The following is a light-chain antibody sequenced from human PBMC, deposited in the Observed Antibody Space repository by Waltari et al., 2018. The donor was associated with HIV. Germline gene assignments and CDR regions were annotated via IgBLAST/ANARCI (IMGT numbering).Light chain of an antibody. Sequence: QSALTQPASVSGSPGQSITLSCTGISSDVGGYNYVSWYQQHPGKAPKIIIYEVSNRPSGVSNRFSGSKSGNTASLTISGLQAEDEADYYCSSYTGSSTRYVFGTGTKVTVL. CDR3: SSYTGSSTRYV. J-gene: IGLJ1*01. CDR1: SSDVGGYNY. CDR2: EVS. V-gene: IGLV2-14*01.